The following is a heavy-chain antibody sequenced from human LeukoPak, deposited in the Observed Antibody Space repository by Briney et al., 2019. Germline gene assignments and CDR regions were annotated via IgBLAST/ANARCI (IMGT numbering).Heavy chain of an antibody. V-gene: IGHV3-73*01. Sequence: GGSLRLSCAASGFTFSGSAMHWVRQASGKGLEWVGRIRSKANSYATAYAASVKGRFTISRDDSKNTAYLQMNSLKTEDTAVYYCTRAYDFWSGYYNDYWGQGTLSPSPQ. CDR3: TRAYDFWSGYYNDY. CDR1: GFTFSGSA. J-gene: IGHJ4*02. D-gene: IGHD3-3*01. CDR2: IRSKANSYAT.